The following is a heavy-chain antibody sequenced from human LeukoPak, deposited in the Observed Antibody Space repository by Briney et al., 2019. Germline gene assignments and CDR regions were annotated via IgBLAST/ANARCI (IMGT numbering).Heavy chain of an antibody. CDR2: ISGSGGST. D-gene: IGHD3-22*01. CDR3: AKLSYDSSGYYYFDY. Sequence: GALRLSCAASGFTFSSYAMSWVRQAPGKGLEWVSAISGSGGSTYYADSVKGRFTISRDNSKNTLYLQMNSLRAEDTAVYYCAKLSYDSSGYYYFDYWGQGTLVTVSS. V-gene: IGHV3-23*01. J-gene: IGHJ4*02. CDR1: GFTFSSYA.